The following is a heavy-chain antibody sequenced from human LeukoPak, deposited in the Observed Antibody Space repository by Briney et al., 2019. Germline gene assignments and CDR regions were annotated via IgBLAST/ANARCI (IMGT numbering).Heavy chain of an antibody. CDR2: IYYSGST. J-gene: IGHJ3*02. CDR1: GGSISSYY. V-gene: IGHV4-59*01. D-gene: IGHD1-7*01. CDR3: ARDAFNWNYGAFDI. Sequence: SETLSLTCTVSGGSISSYYWSWIRQPPGKGLEWIGYIYYSGSTNYNPSLKSRVTISVDTSKNQFSLKLSPVTAADTAVYYCARDAFNWNYGAFDIWGQGTMVTVSS.